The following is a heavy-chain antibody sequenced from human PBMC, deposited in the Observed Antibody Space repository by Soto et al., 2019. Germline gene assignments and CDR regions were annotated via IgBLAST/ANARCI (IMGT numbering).Heavy chain of an antibody. D-gene: IGHD3-22*01. V-gene: IGHV3-43D*04. CDR2: INADGSEK. CDR1: EFTFADYA. CDR3: AKAKFYYDSSPYDS. J-gene: IGHJ4*02. Sequence: AGGSLRLSCAVSEFTFADYAVHWVRQSAGKGLEWVSFINADGSEKYYADSVRGRFTISRDNSKDSFYLQMNSLRLEDTAMYYCAKAKFYYDSSPYDSWGQGTLVTVSS.